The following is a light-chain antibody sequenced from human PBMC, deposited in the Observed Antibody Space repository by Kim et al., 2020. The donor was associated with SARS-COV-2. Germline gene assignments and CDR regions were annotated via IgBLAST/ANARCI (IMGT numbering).Light chain of an antibody. CDR2: YAS. Sequence: EIVMTQSPATLSVSPGERATLSCRASQSVSSKLAWYHKKPSQAPRLLLYYASTRATSIPARFSSSGSGTKFTLTISSLQPEDDAVYYCQQYYNWSPITFGQGTRLEIK. V-gene: IGKV3-15*01. J-gene: IGKJ5*01. CDR3: QQYYNWSPIT. CDR1: QSVSSK.